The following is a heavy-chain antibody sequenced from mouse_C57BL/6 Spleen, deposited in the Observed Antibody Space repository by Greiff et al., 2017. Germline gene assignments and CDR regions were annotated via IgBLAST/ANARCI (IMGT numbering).Heavy chain of an antibody. D-gene: IGHD1-1*01. CDR3: ARWDYGSSLFAY. CDR1: GYTFTSYW. Sequence: VQLQQPGAELVMPGASVKLSCKASGYTFTSYWMHWVKQRPGQGLEWIGEIDPSDSYTNYNQKFKGKSTLTVDKSSSTAYMQLSSLTSEDSAVYYCARWDYGSSLFAYWGQGTLVTVSA. V-gene: IGHV1-69*01. J-gene: IGHJ3*01. CDR2: IDPSDSYT.